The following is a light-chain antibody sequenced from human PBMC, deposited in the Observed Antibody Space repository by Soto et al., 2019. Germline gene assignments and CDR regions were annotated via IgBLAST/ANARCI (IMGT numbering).Light chain of an antibody. CDR3: QQRSNWPHT. J-gene: IGKJ2*01. Sequence: EIVLTQSPATLSLSPGERATLSCRASQSISTNLAWYQQKPGQAPRLLIYDASNGATGIPARFSGSGSGTDFTLTISSLEPADFAVYYCQQRSNWPHTFGQGTKVEIK. CDR1: QSISTN. V-gene: IGKV3-11*01. CDR2: DAS.